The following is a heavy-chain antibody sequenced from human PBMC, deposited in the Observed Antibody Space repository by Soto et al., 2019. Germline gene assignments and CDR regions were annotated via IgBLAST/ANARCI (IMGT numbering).Heavy chain of an antibody. CDR3: AREPGYYDILTGFDY. V-gene: IGHV3-72*01. CDR2: TRNKANSYTA. CDR1: GFTFSDHY. Sequence: EVQLVESGGGLVQPGGSLRLSCATSGFTFSDHYMDWVRQAPGKGLEWVGRTRNKANSYTAQYAASVKGRFTISRDDSKNSLYLQMNSLKTEDTAVYYCAREPGYYDILTGFDYWGQGTLVTVSS. J-gene: IGHJ4*02. D-gene: IGHD3-9*01.